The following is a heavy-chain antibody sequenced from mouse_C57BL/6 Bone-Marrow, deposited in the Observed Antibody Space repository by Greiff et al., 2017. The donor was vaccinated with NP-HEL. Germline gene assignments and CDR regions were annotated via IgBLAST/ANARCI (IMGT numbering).Heavy chain of an antibody. CDR1: GYTFTSYG. J-gene: IGHJ1*03. CDR2: IYTGNGYT. V-gene: IGHV1-58*01. CDR3: ASDGYYPYWYLDV. Sequence: VQPKASGAELVRPGSSVKMSCKTSGYTFTSYGINWVKQRPGQGLEWIGYIYTGNGYTEYNEKFKGKATLTSDTSSSTAYRHLSSLTYEDSAIYFCASDGYYPYWYLDVWGTGTTVTATS. D-gene: IGHD2-3*01.